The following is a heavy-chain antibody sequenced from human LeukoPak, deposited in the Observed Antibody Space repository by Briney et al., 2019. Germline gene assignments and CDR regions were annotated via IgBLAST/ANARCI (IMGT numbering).Heavy chain of an antibody. J-gene: IGHJ4*02. CDR3: AKFIAAAGTNFDY. Sequence: GGSLRLSCAASGFTFSSYWMSWVRQAPGRGLEWVANIKHDGSEEYYVDSVRGRFSISRDNAKNSLYLQMKNMRAEDTAVYYCAKFIAAAGTNFDYWGQGTLVTVSS. D-gene: IGHD6-13*01. CDR2: IKHDGSEE. CDR1: GFTFSSYW. V-gene: IGHV3-7*03.